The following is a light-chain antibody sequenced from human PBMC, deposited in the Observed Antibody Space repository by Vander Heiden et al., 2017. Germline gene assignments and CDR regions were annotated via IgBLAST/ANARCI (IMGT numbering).Light chain of an antibody. CDR2: SNN. CDR3: AAWDDSRNGWV. V-gene: IGLV1-44*01. CDR1: SSNIGSNN. Sequence: QSVLTQPPSASGTPGQRVTISCSGSSSNIGSNNVNCYQQLPGTAPNLLIYSNNQRPSGVPDRFSGSKSGTSASLAISGLQSEDEADYYCAAWDDSRNGWVFGGGTKLTVL. J-gene: IGLJ3*02.